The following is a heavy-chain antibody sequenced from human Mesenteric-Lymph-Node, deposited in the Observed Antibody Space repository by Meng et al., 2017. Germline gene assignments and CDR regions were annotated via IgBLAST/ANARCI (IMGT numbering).Heavy chain of an antibody. CDR3: ARSPYSGSALPFFDY. V-gene: IGHV4-30-4*01. J-gene: IGHJ4*02. Sequence: QVRLQESGPGLVKPSPTLSLTVPFSGDSLNSPDYYWSWTRQPPEKGLEWIGYIYYSGSTYYNPSLKSRVSISGDTSNKQFSLKLTSVTAADTAVYYCARSPYSGSALPFFDYWGQGSLVTVSS. CDR1: GDSLNSPDYY. D-gene: IGHD1-26*01. CDR2: IYYSGST.